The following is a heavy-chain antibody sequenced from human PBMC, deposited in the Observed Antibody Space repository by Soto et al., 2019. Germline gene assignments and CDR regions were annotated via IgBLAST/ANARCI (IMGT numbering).Heavy chain of an antibody. V-gene: IGHV3-30*18. CDR3: AKAKPPFDSGYSYGSYFDY. CDR1: GFTFSSYG. J-gene: IGHJ4*02. CDR2: ISYDGSNK. Sequence: GSLRLSCAASGFTFSSYGMHWVRQAPGKGLEWVAVISYDGSNKYYADSVKGRFTISRDNSKNTLYLQMNSLRAEDTAVYYCAKAKPPFDSGYSYGSYFDYWGQGTLVTVSS. D-gene: IGHD5-18*01.